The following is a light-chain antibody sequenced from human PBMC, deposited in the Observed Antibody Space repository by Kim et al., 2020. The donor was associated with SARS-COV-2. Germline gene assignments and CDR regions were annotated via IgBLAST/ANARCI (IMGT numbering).Light chain of an antibody. Sequence: SVRERVTVTCRRSQGFHDYLAWYQQKPGKGPKLLIYGASTLQSGVPSRFSGSGSGTDFTLTISSLQPEDVATYYCQKYDSALSFTFGPGTKVDIK. J-gene: IGKJ3*01. CDR2: GAS. CDR3: QKYDSALSFT. CDR1: QGFHDY. V-gene: IGKV1-27*01.